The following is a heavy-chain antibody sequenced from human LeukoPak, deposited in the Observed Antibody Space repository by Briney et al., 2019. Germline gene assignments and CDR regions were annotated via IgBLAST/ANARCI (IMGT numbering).Heavy chain of an antibody. CDR2: TSSDLNVK. V-gene: IGHV3-30-3*01. J-gene: IGHJ4*02. CDR1: GFTFRNYV. CDR3: VSFYETY. D-gene: IGHD2-2*01. Sequence: GGSLRLSCAASGFTFRNYVIHWVRQAPGKGLEWVAVTSSDLNVKLYADSVKGRFTISKDNAKNTVYLQMNNLRAEDTAVYYCVSFYETYWGRGTLVTVSS.